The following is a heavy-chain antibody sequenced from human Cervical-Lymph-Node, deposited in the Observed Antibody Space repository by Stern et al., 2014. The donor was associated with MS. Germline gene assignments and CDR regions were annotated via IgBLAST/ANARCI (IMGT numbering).Heavy chain of an antibody. D-gene: IGHD5-24*01. J-gene: IGHJ3*02. CDR1: GYTFIDYF. V-gene: IGHV1-2*05. CDR2: INPYSGGT. CDR3: ARVRQMPTNTERRVIAFDI. Sequence: QVQLVQSGAEVKKPGASVKVSCKASGYTFIDYFLHWVRQAPGQGLEWMGRINPYSGGTNFAQRLQGRVSMTRDTSISTVYMELNRLTSDDTGVYFCARVRQMPTNTERRVIAFDIWGQGTMVTVSS.